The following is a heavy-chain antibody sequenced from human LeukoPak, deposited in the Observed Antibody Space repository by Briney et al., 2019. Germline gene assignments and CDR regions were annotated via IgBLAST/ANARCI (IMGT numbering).Heavy chain of an antibody. CDR3: ARGPRLNDFWNRFHWFDP. CDR2: INHSGST. V-gene: IGHV4-34*01. D-gene: IGHD3-3*01. Sequence: SETLSLTCAVYGGSFSGYYWSWIRQPPGKGLEWVGEINHSGSTNYNPSLKSRVTISVDTSENQFSLKLSSVTAADTAVYYCARGPRLNDFWNRFHWFDPWGQGTLVTVSS. CDR1: GGSFSGYY. J-gene: IGHJ5*02.